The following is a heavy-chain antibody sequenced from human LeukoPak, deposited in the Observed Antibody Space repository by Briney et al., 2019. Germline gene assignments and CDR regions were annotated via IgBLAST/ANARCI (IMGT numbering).Heavy chain of an antibody. CDR1: GFSFSSYS. V-gene: IGHV3-21*06. CDR3: ARGQPSNYYGMDV. D-gene: IGHD2-2*01. J-gene: IGHJ6*02. Sequence: GGSLRLSCVASGFSFSSYSLNWVRQAPGKGLEWVSLISSSRSSTYYADSVKGRFTTSRDNAKNSLFLQMSSLRPDDTAVYYCARGQPSNYYGMDVWGQGTTVTVSS. CDR2: ISSSRSST.